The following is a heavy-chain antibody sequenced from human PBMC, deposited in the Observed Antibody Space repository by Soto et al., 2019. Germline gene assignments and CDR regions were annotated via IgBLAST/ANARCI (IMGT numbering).Heavy chain of an antibody. CDR2: IIPNFGTA. CDR3: ARHGGYCSGGSCLNWFDP. CDR1: GYTFTGYY. D-gene: IGHD2-15*01. J-gene: IGHJ5*02. Sequence: SVKVSCKASGYTFTGYYMHWVRQAPGQGLEWMGWIIPNFGTANYAQKFQGRVTITADESTSTAYMELSSLRSEDTAVYYCARHGGYCSGGSCLNWFDPWGQGTLVTVSS. V-gene: IGHV1-69*13.